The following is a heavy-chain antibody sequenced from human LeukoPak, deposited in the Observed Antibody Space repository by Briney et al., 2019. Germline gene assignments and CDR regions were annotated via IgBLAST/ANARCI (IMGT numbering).Heavy chain of an antibody. CDR2: IYHSGST. CDR3: ARAIYCSGTSCSLGYFDY. Sequence: SETLSLTCNVSGYSISSGFYWGWIRQPPGKGLEWIGSIYHSGSTYYNPSLKSRVSISVDTSKNQFSLNLRSVTAADTAVYYCARAIYCSGTSCSLGYFDYWGQGTLVTVSS. CDR1: GYSISSGFY. D-gene: IGHD2-2*01. V-gene: IGHV4-38-2*02. J-gene: IGHJ4*02.